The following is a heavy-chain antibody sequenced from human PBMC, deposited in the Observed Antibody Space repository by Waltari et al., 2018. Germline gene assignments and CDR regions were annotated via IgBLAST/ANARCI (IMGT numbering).Heavy chain of an antibody. J-gene: IGHJ3*02. D-gene: IGHD6-13*01. CDR3: ARDKGGSSSWYKHAFDI. V-gene: IGHV3-11*01. Sequence: WIRQAPGKGLEWVSYISSSGSTIYYADSVKGRFTISRDNAKNSLYLQMNSLRAEDTAVYYCARDKGGSSSWYKHAFDIWGQGTMVTVSS. CDR2: ISSSGSTI.